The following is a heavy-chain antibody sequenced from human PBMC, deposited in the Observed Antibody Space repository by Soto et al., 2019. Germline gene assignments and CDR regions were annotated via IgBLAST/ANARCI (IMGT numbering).Heavy chain of an antibody. J-gene: IGHJ6*02. V-gene: IGHV1-8*01. CDR3: ARRGYSSSWYYYYYSGMDG. Sequence: QVQLVQSGAEVKKPGASVKVSCKASGYTFTSYDINWVRQATGQGLEWMGWMNPNGGNTGYAQKFQGRGTMSRNTXISTAYMEPSSLRSDDTAVYYCARRGYSSSWYYYYYSGMDGGGHGTTVTVSS. CDR1: GYTFTSYD. D-gene: IGHD6-13*01. CDR2: MNPNGGNT.